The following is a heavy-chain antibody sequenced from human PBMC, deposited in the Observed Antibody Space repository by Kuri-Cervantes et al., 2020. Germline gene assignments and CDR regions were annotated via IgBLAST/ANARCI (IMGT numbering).Heavy chain of an antibody. CDR1: GYSISSGYY. J-gene: IGHJ4*02. CDR2: IYYSGST. CDR3: ARTGYSSGSGPGPGDY. Sequence: SQTLSLTCAVSGYSISSGYYWGWIRQPPGKGLEWIGYIYYSGSTNYNPSLKSRVTISVDTSKNQFSLKLSSVTAADTAVYYCARTGYSSGSGPGPGDYWGQGTLVTVSS. D-gene: IGHD6-19*01. V-gene: IGHV4-38-2*01.